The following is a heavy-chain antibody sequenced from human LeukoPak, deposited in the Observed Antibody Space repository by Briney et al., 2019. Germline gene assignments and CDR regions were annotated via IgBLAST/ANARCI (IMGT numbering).Heavy chain of an antibody. CDR2: IYWNDDK. V-gene: IGHV2-5*01. CDR1: GFSLTTTGVG. CDR3: AHRESWFGELGRAFDY. D-gene: IGHD3-10*01. J-gene: IGHJ4*02. Sequence: SGPTLVNPTQTLTLTCTFSGFSLTTTGVGVGWIRQPPGKALEWLALIYWNDDKRYSPSLKNRLTITKDTSKNQVVLTMTNMDPVDTATYCCAHRESWFGELGRAFDYWGQGTLVTVSS.